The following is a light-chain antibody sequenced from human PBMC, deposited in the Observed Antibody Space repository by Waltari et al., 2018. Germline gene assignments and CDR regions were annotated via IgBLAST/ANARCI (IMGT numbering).Light chain of an antibody. CDR3: YSYTINTLGV. V-gene: IGLV2-14*01. CDR2: GVI. Sequence: QSALTQPASVCASPGQSITISCAGPSRDIGTSNHVSWYQQHPGKAPNLLIYGVINRPSGVSDRFSGSKSDNTASLTISGLQAEDEADYYCYSYTINTLGVFGGGTKVTVL. CDR1: SRDIGTSNH. J-gene: IGLJ3*02.